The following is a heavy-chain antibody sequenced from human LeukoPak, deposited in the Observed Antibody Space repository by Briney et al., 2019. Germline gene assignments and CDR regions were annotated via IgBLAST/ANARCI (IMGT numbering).Heavy chain of an antibody. CDR3: ARDLDKYYDSSGYPDY. V-gene: IGHV1-2*02. CDR1: GYTFTGYY. Sequence: ASVKVSCKASGYTFTGYYMHWVRQAPGQGLEWMGWINPNSGGTNYAQKFQGRVTMTRDTSISTAYMELSRLRSDDTAVYYCARDLDKYYDSSGYPDYWGQGTLVTVSS. J-gene: IGHJ4*02. D-gene: IGHD3-22*01. CDR2: INPNSGGT.